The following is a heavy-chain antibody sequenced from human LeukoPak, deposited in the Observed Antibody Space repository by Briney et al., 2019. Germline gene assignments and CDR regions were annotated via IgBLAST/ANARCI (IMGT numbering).Heavy chain of an antibody. CDR3: ARGPHWDPHFDY. D-gene: IGHD7-27*01. CDR1: GFTFTAYH. V-gene: IGHV1-2*02. Sequence: GASVKVSCKASGFTFTAYHMHWVRQAPGQGLEWMGWINPNSGGTNYAQKFRGRVTMTRDTSISTAYMELSGLRSDDTAVYYCARGPHWDPHFDYWGQGTLVTVSS. J-gene: IGHJ4*02. CDR2: INPNSGGT.